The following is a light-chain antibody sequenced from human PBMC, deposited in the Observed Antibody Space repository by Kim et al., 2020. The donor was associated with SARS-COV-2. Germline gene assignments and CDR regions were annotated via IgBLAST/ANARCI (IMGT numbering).Light chain of an antibody. Sequence: DIQMTQSPSSVSASVGDRVTITCRAGQGIRRWLVWYQEKPGKAPKGLNYGSSSLQSGVPSRFSGSGSGTDFTHTSSSLQPEDFATYYCQQANSFPFTFGGGTKVDIK. CDR1: QGIRRW. CDR2: GSS. CDR3: QQANSFPFT. V-gene: IGKV1-12*02. J-gene: IGKJ4*01.